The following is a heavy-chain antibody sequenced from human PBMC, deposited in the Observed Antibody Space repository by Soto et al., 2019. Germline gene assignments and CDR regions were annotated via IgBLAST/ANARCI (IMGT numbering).Heavy chain of an antibody. Sequence: VQLVQSGTEVMQPGSSVRVSCRASGGNFNSYAFSWVRQAPGQGLVWVGGFTLISVTPKYAQKFKDRVTITADKSSATYSMGLSSLNSDDTAMYFCARHYCDSLDCGLDYWGQGTRVNVSS. CDR3: ARHYCDSLDCGLDY. CDR1: GGNFNSYA. D-gene: IGHD2-21*02. J-gene: IGHJ4*02. CDR2: FTLISVTP. V-gene: IGHV1-69*06.